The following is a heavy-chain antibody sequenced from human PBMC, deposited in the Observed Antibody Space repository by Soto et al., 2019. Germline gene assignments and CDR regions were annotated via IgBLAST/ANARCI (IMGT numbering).Heavy chain of an antibody. CDR2: ISSYNGNT. V-gene: IGHV1-18*01. CDR3: ARRYSNFDFDY. J-gene: IGHJ4*02. CDR1: GYTFTTYG. D-gene: IGHD6-13*01. Sequence: ASVKVSCKASGYTFTTYGISWVRQAPGQGLEWMGWISSYNGNTNYVQRLQGRVTMTTDTSTSTAYMELRSLRSDDTAVYYCARRYSNFDFDYWGQGTPVTVSS.